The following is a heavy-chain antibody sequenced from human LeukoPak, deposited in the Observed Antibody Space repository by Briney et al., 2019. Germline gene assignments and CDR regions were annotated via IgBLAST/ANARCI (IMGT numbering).Heavy chain of an antibody. CDR3: ARVPYYYDSSGYPYFDY. D-gene: IGHD3-22*01. V-gene: IGHV1-46*01. CDR2: INPSGGST. Sequence: ASVKVSCTASGYTFTSYYMHWVRQAPRQGLEWMGIINPSGGSTSYAQKCQGRVTMTRDMYTSTVYMELSSLRSEDTAVYYCARVPYYYDSSGYPYFDYWGQGTLVTVSS. CDR1: GYTFTSYY. J-gene: IGHJ4*02.